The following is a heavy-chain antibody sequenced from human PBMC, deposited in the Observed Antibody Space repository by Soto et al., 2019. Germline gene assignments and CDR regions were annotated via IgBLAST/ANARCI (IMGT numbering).Heavy chain of an antibody. CDR1: GGSISSSSYY. V-gene: IGHV4-39*01. CDR2: IYYSGST. D-gene: IGHD4-4*01. CDR3: ARTEQHMTTVNSNWFDP. Sequence: PSETLSLTCTVSGGSISSSSYYCGWIRQPPGKGLEWIGSIYYSGSTYYNPSLKSRVTISVDTSKNQFSLKLSSVTAADTAVYYCARTEQHMTTVNSNWFDPWGQGTLVTVSS. J-gene: IGHJ5*02.